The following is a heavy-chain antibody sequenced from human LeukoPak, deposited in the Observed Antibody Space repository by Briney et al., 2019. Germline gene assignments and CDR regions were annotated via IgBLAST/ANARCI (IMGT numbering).Heavy chain of an antibody. Sequence: PSETLCLTCAVYGGSFSSYYWSWIRQPPGKGLEWIGEINHSGSTNYNPSLKSRVTISVDTSKNQFSLKLSSVTAADTAVYYCARQYCSSTSCRPSYYYYYYMDVWGKGTTVTVSS. D-gene: IGHD2-2*01. CDR2: INHSGST. CDR1: GGSFSSYY. CDR3: ARQYCSSTSCRPSYYYYYYMDV. V-gene: IGHV4-34*01. J-gene: IGHJ6*03.